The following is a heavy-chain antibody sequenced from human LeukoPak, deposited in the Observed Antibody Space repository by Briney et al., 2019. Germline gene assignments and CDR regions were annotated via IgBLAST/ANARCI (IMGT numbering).Heavy chain of an antibody. CDR1: GGSISSTNW. J-gene: IGHJ4*02. CDR3: AKKYYYDSRPLDY. CDR2: IYHSEST. V-gene: IGHV4-4*02. D-gene: IGHD3-22*01. Sequence: PSRTLSLTCAVSGGSISSTNWWSWVRQPPGKGLEWIGEIYHSESTNYNPSLKSRVTISVDKSKNQFSLRLSSVTAADTAVYYCAKKYYYDSRPLDYWGQGTLVTVSS.